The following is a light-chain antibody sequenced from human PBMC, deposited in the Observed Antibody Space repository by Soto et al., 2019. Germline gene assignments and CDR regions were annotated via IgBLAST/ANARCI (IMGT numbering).Light chain of an antibody. Sequence: EIVLTQSPGTLSLSPGERATLSRRPSQSLAGRYLAWYQQKPGQAPRLLIYGASSRATDIPDRFSGSGSGTDFTLTITRLEPEDYAVYFCQQGYTFGPGTKVDIK. V-gene: IGKV3-20*01. CDR3: QQGYT. CDR1: QSLAGRY. J-gene: IGKJ3*01. CDR2: GAS.